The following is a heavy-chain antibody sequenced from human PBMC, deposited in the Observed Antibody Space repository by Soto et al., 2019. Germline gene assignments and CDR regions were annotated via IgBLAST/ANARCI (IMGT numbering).Heavy chain of an antibody. CDR2: ISAYNGNT. V-gene: IGHV1-18*01. J-gene: IGHJ5*02. D-gene: IGHD1-1*01. CDR3: ARDEAYKWNDGGWFDP. CDR1: GYTFTSYG. Sequence: QVQLVQSGAEVKKPGASVKVSCKASGYTFTSYGISWVRQASGQGLEWMGWISAYNGNTKYAQKLQGRVTMTTDTSTSTAYMDLRSLRSADTAVYYCARDEAYKWNDGGWFDPWGQGTLVTVSS.